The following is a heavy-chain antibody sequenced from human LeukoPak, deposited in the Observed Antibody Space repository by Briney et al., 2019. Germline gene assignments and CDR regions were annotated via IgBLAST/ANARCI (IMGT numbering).Heavy chain of an antibody. D-gene: IGHD1-26*01. CDR2: ISSSGSSI. CDR3: ARGGSYFDY. J-gene: IGHJ4*02. Sequence: LSLTCAVYGGSFSDYYMSWIRQAPGKGLEWVSYISSSGSSIYYADSVKGRFTISRDNAKNSLYLQTNSLRAEDTAVYYCARGGSYFDYWGQGTLVTVSS. V-gene: IGHV3-11*01. CDR1: GGSFSDYY.